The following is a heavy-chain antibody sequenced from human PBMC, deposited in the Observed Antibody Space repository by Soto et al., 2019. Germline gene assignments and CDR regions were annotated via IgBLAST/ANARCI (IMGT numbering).Heavy chain of an antibody. CDR2: IYYSGST. V-gene: IGHV4-31*03. J-gene: IGHJ5*02. D-gene: IGHD2-15*01. CDR1: GGSISSCGYY. CDR3: ARVQRGYCRA. Sequence: TLSLTCTVSGGSISSCGYYWSWIRQHPGKGLEWIGYIYYSGSTYYNPSLKSRVTISVDTSKNQFSLKLSSVTAADTAVYYCARVQRGYCRAWGQGTLVCVSS.